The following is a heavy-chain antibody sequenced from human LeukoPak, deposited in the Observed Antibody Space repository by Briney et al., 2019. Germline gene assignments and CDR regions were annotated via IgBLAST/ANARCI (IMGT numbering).Heavy chain of an antibody. CDR2: FDPEDGET. CDR3: ATGGADYGDYEDAFDI. CDR1: GYTLTELS. D-gene: IGHD4-17*01. V-gene: IGHV1-24*01. J-gene: IGHJ3*02. Sequence: GASVKVSFKVSGYTLTELSMHWVRQAPGKGLVWMGGFDPEDGETIYAQKFQGRVTMTEDTSTDTAYMELSSLRSEDTAVYYCATGGADYGDYEDAFDIWGQGTMVTVSS.